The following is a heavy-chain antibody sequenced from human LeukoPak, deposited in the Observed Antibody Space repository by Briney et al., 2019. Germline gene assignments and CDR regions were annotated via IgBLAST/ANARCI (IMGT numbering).Heavy chain of an antibody. J-gene: IGHJ3*02. CDR1: GGSISSYY. V-gene: IGHV4-59*01. D-gene: IGHD6-13*01. Sequence: PSETLSLTCTVSGGSISSYYWNWDRQPPGKGLEWIGYIYYSGSTNYNPSLKSRVTISVDTSKNQFSLKLSSVAAADTAVYYCASLIAATDAFDIWGQGTMVTVSS. CDR2: IYYSGST. CDR3: ASLIAATDAFDI.